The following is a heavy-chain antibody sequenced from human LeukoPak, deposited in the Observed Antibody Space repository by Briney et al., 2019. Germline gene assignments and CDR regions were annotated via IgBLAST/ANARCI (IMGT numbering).Heavy chain of an antibody. CDR3: ARRERYCSSTGCYANNWFDP. J-gene: IGHJ5*02. CDR1: GGSISSSSYY. V-gene: IGHV4-39*01. Sequence: SETLSLTCTVSGGSISSSSYYWGWIRQPPGKGLEWIGSIYYSGSTYYNPSLKSRVTISVDTSKNQFSLKLSSVTAADTAVYYCARRERYCSSTGCYANNWFDPWGQGTLVIVSS. CDR2: IYYSGST. D-gene: IGHD2-2*01.